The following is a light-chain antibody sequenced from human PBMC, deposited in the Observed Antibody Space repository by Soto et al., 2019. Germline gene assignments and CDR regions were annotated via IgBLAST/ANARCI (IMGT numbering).Light chain of an antibody. V-gene: IGLV2-8*01. CDR3: CSYAGSYTLV. Sequence: QSALTQPPSASGSPGQSVTISCTGTSTDVGAYNYVSWYQQHPGKAPKLMIYEVTKRPSGVPDRFSGSKSGNTASLTISGLQAEDEADYYCCSYAGSYTLVFGGGTQLTVL. J-gene: IGLJ2*01. CDR1: STDVGAYNY. CDR2: EVT.